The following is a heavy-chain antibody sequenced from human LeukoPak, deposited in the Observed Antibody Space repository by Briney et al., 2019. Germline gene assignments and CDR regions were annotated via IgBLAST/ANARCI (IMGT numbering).Heavy chain of an antibody. CDR1: GFTFSSYG. D-gene: IGHD3-10*01. J-gene: IGHJ4*02. Sequence: QPGGSLRLSCAASGFTFSSYGMHWVRQAPGKGLEWVAFIRYDGSNKYYADSVKGRFPISRDNSKNTLYLQMNSLRAEDTAVYYCASLWFGELFGHYWGQGTLVTVSS. CDR3: ASLWFGELFGHY. CDR2: IRYDGSNK. V-gene: IGHV3-30*02.